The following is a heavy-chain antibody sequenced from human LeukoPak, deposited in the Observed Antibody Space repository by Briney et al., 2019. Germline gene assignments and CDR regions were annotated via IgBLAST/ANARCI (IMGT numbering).Heavy chain of an antibody. D-gene: IGHD6-13*01. CDR3: ARAYSSSWYWNWFDP. V-gene: IGHV4-38-2*02. Sequence: SETLSLTCTVSGYSISSGYYWGWIRQAPGKGLEWIGNIYHSGNTYYNPFLKSRVTVSMDTSKNQFSLKVNSVTAADTAFYYCARAYSSSWYWNWFDPWGQGTLVTVSS. CDR2: IYHSGNT. CDR1: GYSISSGYY. J-gene: IGHJ5*02.